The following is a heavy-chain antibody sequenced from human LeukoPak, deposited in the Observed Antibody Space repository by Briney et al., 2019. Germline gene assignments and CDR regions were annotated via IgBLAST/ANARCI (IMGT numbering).Heavy chain of an antibody. V-gene: IGHV1-3*03. CDR3: ARRARKSYSGSYSGAFDI. Sequence: ASVKVSCKASGYTFTNYAMHWVRQAPGQRLEWMGWINGGNGNTKYSQEFQGRVTITADESTSTAYMELSSLRSEDTAVYYCARRARKSYSGSYSGAFDIWGQGTMVTVSS. D-gene: IGHD1-26*01. CDR1: GYTFTNYA. CDR2: INGGNGNT. J-gene: IGHJ3*02.